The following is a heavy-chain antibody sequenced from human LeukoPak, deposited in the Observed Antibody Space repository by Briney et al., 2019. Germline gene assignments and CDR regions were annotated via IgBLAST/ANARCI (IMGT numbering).Heavy chain of an antibody. CDR3: ARGRTVVLTPAAIPYYFDC. Sequence: GGSLRLSCAASGFTFSRYWMTWVRQGPGKGLEWVANIKQDGSEIHYVDSVKGRFTTSRDNAKNSLYLQMNSLRGEDTTVCYCARGRTVVLTPAAIPYYFDCGGQGALVTVSS. CDR2: IKQDGSEI. D-gene: IGHD2-8*01. J-gene: IGHJ4*02. V-gene: IGHV3-7*04. CDR1: GFTFSRYW.